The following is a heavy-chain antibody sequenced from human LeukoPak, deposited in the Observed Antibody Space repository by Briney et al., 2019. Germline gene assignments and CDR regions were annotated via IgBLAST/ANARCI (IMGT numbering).Heavy chain of an antibody. D-gene: IGHD3-16*01. CDR2: IKQDGSEK. CDR3: ARGGNFDY. J-gene: IGHJ4*02. CDR1: GFTVSDNQ. Sequence: GGSLRLSCAASGFTVSDNQVSWVRQAPGRGLEWVANIKQDGSEKYYVDSVKGRFTISRDNAKNSLYLQMNSLRAEDTAVYYCARGGNFDYWGQGTLVTVSS. V-gene: IGHV3-7*01.